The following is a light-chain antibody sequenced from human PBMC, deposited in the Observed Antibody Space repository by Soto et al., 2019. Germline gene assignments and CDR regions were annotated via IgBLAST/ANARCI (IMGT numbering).Light chain of an antibody. V-gene: IGKV3-15*01. CDR3: QKCNNSSVLT. CDR2: GAS. J-gene: IGKJ4*01. CDR1: PSVGRN. Sequence: RVMTQSPATLSVSPGERATLSCRASPSVGRNLAWYQQKPGQAPRLLIYGASTRATGVPARFSGSGSGTEVIPITISLQYAEYAAVYCQKCNNSSVLTFGGGTKIEIK.